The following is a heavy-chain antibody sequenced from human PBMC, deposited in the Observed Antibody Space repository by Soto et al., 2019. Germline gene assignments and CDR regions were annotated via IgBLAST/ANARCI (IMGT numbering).Heavy chain of an antibody. Sequence: EVQLVESGGGLVQPGRFLRLSCAASGFTFDDYAMHWVRQAPGKGLEWVSGISWNSGSIGYADSVKGRFTISRDNAKNSLYLQMNSLRAEDTALYYCAKGGQLLTEGGGYWGQGTLVTVSS. J-gene: IGHJ4*02. CDR2: ISWNSGSI. CDR3: AKGGQLLTEGGGY. CDR1: GFTFDDYA. D-gene: IGHD2-2*01. V-gene: IGHV3-9*01.